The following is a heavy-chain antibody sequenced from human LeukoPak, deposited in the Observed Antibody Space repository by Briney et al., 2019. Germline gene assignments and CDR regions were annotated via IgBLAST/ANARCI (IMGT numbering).Heavy chain of an antibody. Sequence: GGSLRLSYAASGFTVNNNYMNWVRQAPGKGLEWVSGIHPGDNTYYADSVKGRFTISRDNSKNTLYLQMNSLRAEDTAVYYCTRGASYYDYWGQGTLVTVSS. CDR2: IHPGDNT. CDR3: TRGASYYDY. D-gene: IGHD3-10*01. CDR1: GFTVNNNY. J-gene: IGHJ4*02. V-gene: IGHV3-53*01.